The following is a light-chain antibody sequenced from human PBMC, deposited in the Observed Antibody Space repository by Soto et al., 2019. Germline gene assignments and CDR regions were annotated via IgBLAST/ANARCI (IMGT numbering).Light chain of an antibody. Sequence: EIVLTQSPGTRSLSRGERATLSCRASQSISSSYLAWYQQKPGQAPRLLIYGASRRATGIPDRFSGSASGTDFTLTISRLEPEDFAVYDCQQYGPSQYAFGQGTKLEIK. J-gene: IGKJ2*01. CDR2: GAS. CDR3: QQYGPSQYA. CDR1: QSISSSY. V-gene: IGKV3-20*01.